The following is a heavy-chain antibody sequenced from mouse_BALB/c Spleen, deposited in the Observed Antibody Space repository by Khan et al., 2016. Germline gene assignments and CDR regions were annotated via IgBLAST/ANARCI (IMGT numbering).Heavy chain of an antibody. D-gene: IGHD4-1*02. CDR3: ATNWYYHAMDY. J-gene: IGHJ4*01. CDR2: INTNTGEP. V-gene: IGHV9-3*02. Sequence: QIQLVQSGPELKKPGETVKISCKASGYTFTNYGMNWVKQAPGKGLEWMGWINTNTGEPKYAEEFKGRFVFSLETSASTAYLQINNLKNEDTAIYFCATNWYYHAMDYWGQGTSVTISS. CDR1: GYTFTNYG.